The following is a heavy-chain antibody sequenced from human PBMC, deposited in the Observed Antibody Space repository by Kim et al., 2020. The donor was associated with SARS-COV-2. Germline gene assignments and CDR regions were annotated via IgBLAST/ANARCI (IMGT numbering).Heavy chain of an antibody. V-gene: IGHV4-31*02. CDR3: ARVDSSGWYPDY. Sequence: YYNPCLKSRVTISVDTSKNQVSLKLSSVTAADTAVYYCARVDSSGWYPDYWGQGTLVTVSS. D-gene: IGHD6-19*01. J-gene: IGHJ4*02.